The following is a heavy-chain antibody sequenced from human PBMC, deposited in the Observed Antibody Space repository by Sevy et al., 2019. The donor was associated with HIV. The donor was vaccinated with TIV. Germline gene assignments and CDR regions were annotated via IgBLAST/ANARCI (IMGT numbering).Heavy chain of an antibody. D-gene: IGHD2-15*01. Sequence: GGSLRLSCAASGFTFSYYRMSWVRQAPGKGLEWVANIKGDGSERYYVDSVKGRFTISRDNAKNSRFLERNSLRAEDTAVDYCARDPGGRDGFDPWGQGTLVTVSS. CDR3: ARDPGGRDGFDP. CDR2: IKGDGSER. CDR1: GFTFSYYR. V-gene: IGHV3-7*03. J-gene: IGHJ5*02.